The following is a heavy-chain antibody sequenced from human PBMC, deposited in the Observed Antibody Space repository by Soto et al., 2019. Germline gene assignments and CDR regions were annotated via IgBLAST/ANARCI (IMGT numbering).Heavy chain of an antibody. J-gene: IGHJ4*02. CDR2: INCGSGNT. Sequence: QVQLVQSGAEVKQPGASASVSCKASGYNFTTYVVHWLRQARGQGPEWMGWINCGSGNTVYSQKFQGRDTFTRDTSARTAYMDLNSLTSGDTAVYYCATGYTCGWTFDFWRRGTLVTVSS. CDR1: GYNFTTYV. CDR3: ATGYTCGWTFDF. D-gene: IGHD5-18*01. V-gene: IGHV1-3*01.